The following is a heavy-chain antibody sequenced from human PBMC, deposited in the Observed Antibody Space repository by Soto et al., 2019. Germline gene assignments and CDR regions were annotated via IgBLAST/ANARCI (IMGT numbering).Heavy chain of an antibody. V-gene: IGHV4-59*01. CDR3: ARGIAADNWFDP. CDR1: GGSISSYY. D-gene: IGHD6-13*01. CDR2: IYYSGST. Sequence: SETLSLTCTVSGGSISSYYWSWIRQPPGKGLEWIGYIYYSGSTNYNPSLKSRVTISVDTSKNQFSLKLSSVTAADTAVYYCARGIAADNWFDPWGQGTLVTVSS. J-gene: IGHJ5*02.